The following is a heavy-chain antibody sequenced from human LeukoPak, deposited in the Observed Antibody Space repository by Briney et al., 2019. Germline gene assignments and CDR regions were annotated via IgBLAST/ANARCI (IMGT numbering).Heavy chain of an antibody. J-gene: IGHJ4*02. V-gene: IGHV3-23*01. CDR1: GFTFSSYG. D-gene: IGHD3-10*01. CDR3: AKDLYYYGSGSYDY. CDR2: ISGSGGST. Sequence: GGSLRLSCAASGFTFSSYGMSWVRQAPGKGLEWVSAISGSGGSTYYADSVKGRFTISRDNSKNTLYLQMSSLRAEDTAVYYCAKDLYYYGSGSYDYWGQGTLVTVSS.